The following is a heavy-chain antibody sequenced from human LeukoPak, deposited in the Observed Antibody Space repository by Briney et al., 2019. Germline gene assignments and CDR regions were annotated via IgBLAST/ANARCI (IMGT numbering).Heavy chain of an antibody. CDR3: ARGRDRSKTGDH. J-gene: IGHJ4*02. D-gene: IGHD5-24*01. Sequence: SETLSLTCAVYGGSCDDYYCSWIRQPPGKGLEWIGEIHPSEIFYHNPSLMSRVTISIDTSKSQFSLRLTSVTAADTAFYYCARGRDRSKTGDHWGQGSLVTVSS. V-gene: IGHV4-34*01. CDR2: IHPSEIF. CDR1: GGSCDDYY.